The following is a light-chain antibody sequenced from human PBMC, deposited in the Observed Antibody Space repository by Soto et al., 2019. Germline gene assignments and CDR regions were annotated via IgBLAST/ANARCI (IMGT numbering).Light chain of an antibody. V-gene: IGKV1-9*01. CDR3: QQVKSYPLT. CDR2: TAS. J-gene: IGKJ4*01. Sequence: DIQLTQSPSFLSASVGDRVSITCRATQGISTYLAWYQHKPGKAPKLLIYTASTLQSGVPSRFSGSGSGTDFTPTISSLQPEDFATYYCQQVKSYPLTFGGGTKVEIK. CDR1: QGISTY.